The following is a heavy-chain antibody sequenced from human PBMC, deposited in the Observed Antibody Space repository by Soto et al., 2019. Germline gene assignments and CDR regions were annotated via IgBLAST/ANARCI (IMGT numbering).Heavy chain of an antibody. CDR2: INAGNGNT. J-gene: IGHJ4*02. D-gene: IGHD3-3*01. CDR3: ARDPIRHFGLDY. CDR1: GYTFTSYA. Sequence: GASVTVSCKASGYTFTSYAMDWVRQAPGQRLEWMGWINAGNGNTKYSQKFQGRVTITRDTSASTAYMELSSLRSEDTAVYYCARDPIRHFGLDYWGQGTLVTVSS. V-gene: IGHV1-3*01.